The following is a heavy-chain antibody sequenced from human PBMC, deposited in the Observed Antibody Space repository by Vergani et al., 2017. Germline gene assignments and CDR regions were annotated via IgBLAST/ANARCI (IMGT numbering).Heavy chain of an antibody. CDR2: IYYSGTS. J-gene: IGHJ3*02. CDR1: GGSISSYY. Sequence: QVQLQESGPGLVKPSETLSLTCTVSGGSISSYYWSWIRQPAGKGLEWIGNIYYSGTSYFNPSLKSRVTISVDRPKNQISMQLTSVTAADTAVYYCVRLQLGRRGSDGAFDIWGPGTLVTVSS. D-gene: IGHD1-1*01. V-gene: IGHV4-59*04. CDR3: VRLQLGRRGSDGAFDI.